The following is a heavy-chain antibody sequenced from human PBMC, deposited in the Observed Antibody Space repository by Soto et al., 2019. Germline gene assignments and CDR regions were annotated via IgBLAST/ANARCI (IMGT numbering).Heavy chain of an antibody. J-gene: IGHJ5*01. V-gene: IGHV3-23*01. CDR2: LNGSGGST. D-gene: IGHD4-17*01. Sequence: HQAPGKGLEWVSGLNGSGGSTSSADSVKGRFAISRDNSKNTLYLQMNSLRDGDTAVYYCARGFSAVFFNDTATTETYTLSLLDS. CDR3: ARGFSAVFFNDTATTETYTLSLLDS.